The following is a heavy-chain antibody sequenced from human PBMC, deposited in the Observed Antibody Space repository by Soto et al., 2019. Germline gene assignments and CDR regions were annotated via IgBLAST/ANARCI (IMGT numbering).Heavy chain of an antibody. CDR3: ARDQGGPTRRERDSTDYGMDV. CDR1: GFTFSSYG. CDR2: IWYDGSNK. J-gene: IGHJ6*02. Sequence: GGSLRLSCAASGFTFSSYGMHWVRQAPGKGLEWVAVIWYDGSNKYYADSVKGRFTISRDNSKNTLYLQMNSLRAEDTAVYYCARDQGGPTRRERDSTDYGMDVWGQGTTVTVSS. D-gene: IGHD4-4*01. V-gene: IGHV3-33*01.